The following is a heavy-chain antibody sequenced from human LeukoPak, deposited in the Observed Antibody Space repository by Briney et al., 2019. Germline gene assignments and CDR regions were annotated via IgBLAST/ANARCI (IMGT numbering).Heavy chain of an antibody. CDR2: INPSGGST. D-gene: IGHD1-26*01. Sequence: ASVKVSCKASGYTFTSYYMHWVRQAPGQGLEWIGIINPSGGSTSYAQKFQGRVTMTRDTSTSTVYMELSSLRSEDTAVYYCARVSGSHRLFDYWGQGTLVTVSS. J-gene: IGHJ4*02. V-gene: IGHV1-46*01. CDR3: ARVSGSHRLFDY. CDR1: GYTFTSYY.